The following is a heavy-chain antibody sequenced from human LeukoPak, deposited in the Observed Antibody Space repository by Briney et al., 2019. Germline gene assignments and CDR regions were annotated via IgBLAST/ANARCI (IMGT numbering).Heavy chain of an antibody. J-gene: IGHJ3*02. CDR3: ARDSIAAAGTNAFDI. D-gene: IGHD6-13*01. Sequence: GGSLRLSCAASGFTFSSYAMHWVRQAPGEGLEWVAVISYDGSNKYYADSVKGRFTISRDNSKNTLYLQMNSLRAEDTAVYYCARDSIAAAGTNAFDIWGQGTMVTVSS. CDR2: ISYDGSNK. CDR1: GFTFSSYA. V-gene: IGHV3-30*04.